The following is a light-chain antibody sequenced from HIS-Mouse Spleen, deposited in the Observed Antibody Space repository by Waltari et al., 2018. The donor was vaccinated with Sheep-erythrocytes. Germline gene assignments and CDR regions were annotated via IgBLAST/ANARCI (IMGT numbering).Light chain of an antibody. V-gene: IGLV2-14*03. CDR2: DVS. Sequence: SALTQPASVSGSPGPSITIPCPGTSRDVGRYNTVSWYQQHPGKAPKLMIYDVSNRPSGVSNRFSGSKSGNTASLTISGLQAEDEADYYCSSYTSSSTWVFGGGTKLTVL. J-gene: IGLJ3*02. CDR3: SSYTSSSTWV. CDR1: SRDVGRYNT.